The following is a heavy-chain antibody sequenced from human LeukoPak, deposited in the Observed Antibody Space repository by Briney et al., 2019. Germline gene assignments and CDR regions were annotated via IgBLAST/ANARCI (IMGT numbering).Heavy chain of an antibody. V-gene: IGHV1-8*01. CDR1: GYTFTSYD. Sequence: GASVKVSCKASGYTFTSYDINWVRQATGQGLEWMGWMNPNGGNTGYAQKFQGRVTMTRNTSISTAYMELSSLRSEDTAVYYCARGWRSSENWFDPWGQGTLVTVSS. J-gene: IGHJ5*02. D-gene: IGHD6-6*01. CDR2: MNPNGGNT. CDR3: ARGWRSSENWFDP.